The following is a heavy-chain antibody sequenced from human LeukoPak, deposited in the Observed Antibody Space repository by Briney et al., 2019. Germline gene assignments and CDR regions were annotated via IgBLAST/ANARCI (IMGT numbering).Heavy chain of an antibody. CDR1: GFTFSSYA. Sequence: GGSLRLSCAASGFTFSSYAMHWVRQAPGKGLEWVAVISYDRSNKYYADSVKGRFTISRDNSKNTLYLQMNSLRAEDTAVYYCARDYPSGGSCLDYWGQGTLVTVSS. J-gene: IGHJ4*02. CDR2: ISYDRSNK. V-gene: IGHV3-30-3*01. D-gene: IGHD2-15*01. CDR3: ARDYPSGGSCLDY.